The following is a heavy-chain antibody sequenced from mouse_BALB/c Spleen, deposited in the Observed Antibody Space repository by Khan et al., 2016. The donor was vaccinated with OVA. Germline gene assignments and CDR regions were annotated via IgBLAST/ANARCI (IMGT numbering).Heavy chain of an antibody. D-gene: IGHD1-1*01. V-gene: IGHV1S81*02. J-gene: IGHJ3*01. CDR3: TRGGYGSPFAY. Sequence: QVQLQQSGAELVKPGASVKLSCKASGYTLTSFYMYWVKQRPGQGLEWIGEINPNNGGTNVNEKFKSKATLTVDKSSSTAYMELSSLTSEDSAVYYCTRGGYGSPFAYWGQGTLVTVST. CDR2: INPNNGGT. CDR1: GYTLTSFY.